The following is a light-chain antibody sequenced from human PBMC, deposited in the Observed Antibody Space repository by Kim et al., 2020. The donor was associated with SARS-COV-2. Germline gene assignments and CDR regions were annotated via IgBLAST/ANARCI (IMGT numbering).Light chain of an antibody. CDR3: LQHNTYPIT. CDR2: GAS. Sequence: ASVGDRVTITCRASQDIRNDLGGYQQNPGRAPKRLIYGASRLQSGVPSRFSGSGSGTEFTLTISSLQPEDVATYFCLQHNTYPITFGQGTRLEIK. J-gene: IGKJ5*01. V-gene: IGKV1-17*01. CDR1: QDIRND.